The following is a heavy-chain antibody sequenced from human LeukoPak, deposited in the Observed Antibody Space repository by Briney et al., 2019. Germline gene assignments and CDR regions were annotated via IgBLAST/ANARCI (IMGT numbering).Heavy chain of an antibody. CDR3: VRLVTTSSGWYHFDN. CDR2: SQTTKPNSCTT. D-gene: IGHD6-13*01. J-gene: IGHJ4*02. CDR1: GFAITDHH. Sequence: GGPLRLSCAASGFAITDHHMDWVRQAPGKGMEWVGRSQTTKPNSCTTEYAASVKGRFTISRDDSKNSLYLQLNSLKTEDTAVYYCVRLVTTSSGWYHFDNWGQGTLVTASS. V-gene: IGHV3-72*01.